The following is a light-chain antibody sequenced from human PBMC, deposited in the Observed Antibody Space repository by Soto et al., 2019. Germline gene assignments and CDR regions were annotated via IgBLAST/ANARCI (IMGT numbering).Light chain of an antibody. J-gene: IGLJ2*01. V-gene: IGLV1-40*01. Sequence: QSALTQPPSVSGAPGQRVTISCTGSSSNIGAGYDVHWYQQLPGTAPKLLIYGNSNRPSGVPDRFSGSKSGTSASLAITGLQAEDEADYYCQSYDSSLSALVVFGGGTQLTVL. CDR1: SSNIGAGYD. CDR2: GNS. CDR3: QSYDSSLSALVV.